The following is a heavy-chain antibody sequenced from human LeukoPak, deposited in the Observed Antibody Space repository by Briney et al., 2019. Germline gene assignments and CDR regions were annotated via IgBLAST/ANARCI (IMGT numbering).Heavy chain of an antibody. CDR2: GNESGGT. Sequence: SETLSLTCAVYGGSLNGHYWSWIRQSPGKGLEWIGEGNESGGTKFNPSLWGRVTISADTSKNQFSLKLSSVTAADTAVYYCAKNGQSGFSFAPWGQGPLVTVSS. J-gene: IGHJ5*02. CDR3: AKNGQSGFSFAP. V-gene: IGHV4-34*01. CDR1: GGSLNGHY. D-gene: IGHD2-8*01.